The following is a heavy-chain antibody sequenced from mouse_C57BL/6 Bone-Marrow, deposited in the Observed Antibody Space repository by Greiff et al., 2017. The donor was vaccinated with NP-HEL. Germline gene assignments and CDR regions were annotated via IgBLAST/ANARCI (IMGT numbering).Heavy chain of an antibody. CDR2: INPYNGGT. V-gene: IGHV1-19*01. CDR1: GYTFTDYY. CDR3: ARDDGYPYWYFDV. D-gene: IGHD2-3*01. Sequence: DVKLQESGPVLVKPGASVKMSCKASGYTFTDYYMNWVKQSHGKSLEWIGVINPYNGGTSYNQKFKGKATLTVDKSSSTAYMELNSLTSEDSAVYYCARDDGYPYWYFDVWGTGTTVTVSS. J-gene: IGHJ1*03.